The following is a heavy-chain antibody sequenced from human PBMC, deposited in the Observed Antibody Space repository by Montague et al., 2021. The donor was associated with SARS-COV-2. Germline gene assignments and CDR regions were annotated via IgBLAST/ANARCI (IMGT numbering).Heavy chain of an antibody. CDR1: GGSISSSTYY. D-gene: IGHD3-10*01. Sequence: SETLSLTCTVSGGSISSSTYYWGWIRQPPGKGLEWIGSIYYSGSTQYNPSLKSRVNISVDTSKNQFSLTLRSVTAADTAVYYCARQPFITIYRGASWSGFDPWGRGTLVAVSS. CDR2: IYYSGST. V-gene: IGHV4-39*01. CDR3: ARQPFITIYRGASWSGFDP. J-gene: IGHJ5*02.